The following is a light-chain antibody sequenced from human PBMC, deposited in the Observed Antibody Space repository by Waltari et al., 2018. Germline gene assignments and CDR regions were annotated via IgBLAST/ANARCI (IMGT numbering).Light chain of an antibody. V-gene: IGLV1-40*01. J-gene: IGLJ2*01. CDR1: SSNIGAGYD. CDR2: GNS. CDR3: QSYDSSLSGSGVV. Sequence: QSVLTQPPSVSGAPGQRVTISCTGSSSNIGAGYDVHWYQQLPGTAPKLLIYGNSIRPSGVPDRFSVSKSGTSASLAITGLQAEDEADYYCQSYDSSLSGSGVVFGGGTKLTVL.